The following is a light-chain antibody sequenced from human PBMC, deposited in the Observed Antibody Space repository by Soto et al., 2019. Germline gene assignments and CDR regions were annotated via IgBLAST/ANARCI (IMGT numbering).Light chain of an antibody. J-gene: IGKJ2*01. CDR2: EAS. CDR3: QNYNGAPYA. Sequence: DIQMTQSPPSLSASVGDRVTITCRASQAISNFVAWYQQKPGKAPSLLIYEASTLQSGVPPRFSGRGSGTAFTLTISSLQPEDAATYFCQNYNGAPYAFGQGTKLEIK. V-gene: IGKV1-27*01. CDR1: QAISNF.